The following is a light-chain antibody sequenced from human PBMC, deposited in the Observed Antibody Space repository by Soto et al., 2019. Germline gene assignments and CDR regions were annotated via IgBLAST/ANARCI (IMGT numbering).Light chain of an antibody. V-gene: IGKV1-39*01. Sequence: DIQITQSPYSLSASVGDRFAITCLASQIISSYLNWYQQKPGKAPKLLIYAASSLQSGVPSRFSGSGSGTDFTLTISSLQPEDFATYYCQESYSTPRTFGQGTKVAIK. CDR3: QESYSTPRT. CDR2: AAS. J-gene: IGKJ1*01. CDR1: QIISSY.